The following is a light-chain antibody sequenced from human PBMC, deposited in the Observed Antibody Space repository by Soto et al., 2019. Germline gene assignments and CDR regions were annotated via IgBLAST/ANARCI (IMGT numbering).Light chain of an antibody. Sequence: EIVLTQSPGTLSLSPGERAALSCRASQSVSTNYLAWYQQKPGQAPRLLIDTTSSRATGIPDRFSGSGSGTDFTLTINRLEPEDLALYYCQQYGTSPYTFGQGTRLEIK. CDR3: QQYGTSPYT. J-gene: IGKJ2*01. CDR1: QSVSTNY. V-gene: IGKV3-20*01. CDR2: TTS.